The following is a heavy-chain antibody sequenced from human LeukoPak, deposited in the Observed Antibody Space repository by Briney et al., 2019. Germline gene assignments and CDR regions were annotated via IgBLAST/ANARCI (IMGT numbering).Heavy chain of an antibody. CDR1: GGSFSGHY. D-gene: IGHD2-15*01. CDR2: IYYSGGT. J-gene: IGHJ3*01. Sequence: SETLSLTCAVYGGSFSGHYRSWIRQPPGKGLEWLGYIYYSGGTNYNPSLKSRVTISVDTPKIHFSLKLSSVTAADTAAYYCARHRGGFDLWGQGTMVTVSS. CDR3: ARHRGGFDL. V-gene: IGHV4-59*11.